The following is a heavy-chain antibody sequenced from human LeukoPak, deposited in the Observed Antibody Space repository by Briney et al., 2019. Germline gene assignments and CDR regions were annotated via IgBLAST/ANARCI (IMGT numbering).Heavy chain of an antibody. CDR3: ASAPRRELPRESAFDI. V-gene: IGHV1-18*01. J-gene: IGHJ3*02. CDR2: ISAYNGNT. CDR1: GYTFTSYG. Sequence: ASVKVSCKASGYTFTSYGISWVRQAPGQGLEWMGWISAYNGNTNYAQKLQGRVTMTTDTSTSTAYMELRSLRSDDTAVYYCASAPRRELPRESAFDIWGQGTMVTVSS. D-gene: IGHD1-26*01.